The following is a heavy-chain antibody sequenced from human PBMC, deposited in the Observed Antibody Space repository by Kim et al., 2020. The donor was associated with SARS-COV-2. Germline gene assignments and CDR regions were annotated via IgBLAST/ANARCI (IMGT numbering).Heavy chain of an antibody. CDR2: IYYSGST. V-gene: IGHV4-59*13. CDR1: GGSISSYY. J-gene: IGHJ6*02. CDR3: ARINYDFWSGYQGSGYYGMDV. Sequence: SETLSLTCTVSGGSISSYYWSWIRQPPGKGLEWIGYIYYSGSTNYNPSLKSRVTISVDTSKNQFSLKLSSVTAADTAVYYCARINYDFWSGYQGSGYYGMDVWGQGTTVTVSS. D-gene: IGHD3-3*01.